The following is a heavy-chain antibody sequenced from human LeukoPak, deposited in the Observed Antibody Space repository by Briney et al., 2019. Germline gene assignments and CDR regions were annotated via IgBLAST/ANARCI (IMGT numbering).Heavy chain of an antibody. D-gene: IGHD3-3*01. V-gene: IGHV4-31*03. CDR1: GGSISSGGYY. CDR2: IYYSGST. J-gene: IGHJ4*02. Sequence: SQTLSLTCTVSGGSISSGGYYWCWIRQHPGKGLEWIGYIYYSGSTYYNPSLKSRVTISVDTSKNQFSLKLSSVTAADTAVYYCARARDLTIFGVVNPGTLDYWGQGTLVTVSS. CDR3: ARARDLTIFGVVNPGTLDY.